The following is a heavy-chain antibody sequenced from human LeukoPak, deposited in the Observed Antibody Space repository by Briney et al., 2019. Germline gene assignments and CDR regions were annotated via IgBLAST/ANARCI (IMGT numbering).Heavy chain of an antibody. CDR3: ARDWNYYYYYYMDV. Sequence: GGSLRLSCAASGFTFSSYSMNWVRQAPGKGLEWASYISSSSSTIYYADSVKGRFTISRDNAKNSLYLQMNSLRAEDTAVYYCARDWNYYYYYYMDVWGKGTTVTVSS. D-gene: IGHD1-1*01. J-gene: IGHJ6*03. CDR2: ISSSSSTI. V-gene: IGHV3-48*04. CDR1: GFTFSSYS.